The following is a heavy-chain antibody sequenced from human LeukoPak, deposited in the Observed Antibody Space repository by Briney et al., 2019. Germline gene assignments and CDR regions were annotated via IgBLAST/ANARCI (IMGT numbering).Heavy chain of an antibody. D-gene: IGHD6-19*01. Sequence: SETLSLTCAVYGGSFSGYYWSWIRQPPGKGLEWIGEINHSGSTNYNPSLKSRVTISIDTSKNQFSLKLTSVTAADTAVYYCARDRSGWAGYFDLWGRGTLVTVSS. CDR1: GGSFSGYY. CDR3: ARDRSGWAGYFDL. CDR2: INHSGST. J-gene: IGHJ2*01. V-gene: IGHV4-34*01.